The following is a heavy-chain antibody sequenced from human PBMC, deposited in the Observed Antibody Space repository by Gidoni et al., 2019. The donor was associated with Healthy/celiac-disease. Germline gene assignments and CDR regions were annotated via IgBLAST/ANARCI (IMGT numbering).Heavy chain of an antibody. D-gene: IGHD2-15*01. Sequence: QVQLQQWGAGLLKPSETLSLTCAVYGGSFSGYYWSWIRQPPGKGLEWIGEINHSGSTNYNPSLKSRVTISVDTSKNQFSLKLSSVTAADTAVYYCARGPWWGLIRPDRKYYYYYMDVWGKGTTVTVSS. J-gene: IGHJ6*03. V-gene: IGHV4-34*01. CDR1: GGSFSGYY. CDR3: ARGPWWGLIRPDRKYYYYYMDV. CDR2: INHSGST.